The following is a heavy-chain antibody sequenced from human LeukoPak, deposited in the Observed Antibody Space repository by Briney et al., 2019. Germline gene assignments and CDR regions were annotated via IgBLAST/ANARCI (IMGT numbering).Heavy chain of an antibody. V-gene: IGHV3-13*01. CDR3: ARGPPRGKYYYMDV. Sequence: GALGLSLAASGFTFRCFDMHWVRQLTGQGLGWVSTIGTASDTNYPGSVEGRFTLSRDNAKNSLYLQMNSLTAGDTAVYYCARGPPRGKYYYMDVWGKGTTVTVSS. J-gene: IGHJ6*03. CDR2: IGTASDT. CDR1: GFTFRCFD. D-gene: IGHD1-1*01.